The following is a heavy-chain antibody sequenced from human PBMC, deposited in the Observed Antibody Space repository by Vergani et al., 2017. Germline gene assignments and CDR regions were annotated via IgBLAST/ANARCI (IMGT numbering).Heavy chain of an antibody. CDR3: TSHVPGGDGACLHFDH. V-gene: IGHV5-51*03. J-gene: IGHJ4*02. Sequence: EVMLVQSGAEVKKPGESLKISCKYSESSFISNEIAWVRQMSGKGLQWMGNINPIDSKIAYSPSFQGQAIMSLDKSITTAYLQWRSLKASDTAIYYCTSHVPGGDGACLHFDHWGKGTQVTVSS. CDR2: INPIDSKI. CDR1: ESSFISNE. D-gene: IGHD2-21*01.